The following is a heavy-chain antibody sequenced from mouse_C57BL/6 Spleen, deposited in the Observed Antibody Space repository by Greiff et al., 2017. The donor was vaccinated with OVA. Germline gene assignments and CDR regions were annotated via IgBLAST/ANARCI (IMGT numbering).Heavy chain of an antibody. CDR2: IHPNSGST. J-gene: IGHJ2*01. CDR3: ARNFYYFDY. V-gene: IGHV1-64*01. CDR1: GYTFTSYW. Sequence: QVQLQQPGAELVKPGASVKLSCKASGYTFTSYWMHWVKQRPGQGLEWIGMIHPNSGSTNYNEKFKIKATLTVDKSSSTAYMQLSSLTSEDSAVYYCARNFYYFDYWGQGTTLTVSS.